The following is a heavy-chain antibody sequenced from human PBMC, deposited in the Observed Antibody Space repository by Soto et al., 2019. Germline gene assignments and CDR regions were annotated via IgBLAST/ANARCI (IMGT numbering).Heavy chain of an antibody. V-gene: IGHV3-48*02. J-gene: IGHJ6*02. CDR3: ASEGDSWYLGPYSYYGMDV. CDR1: GFTFSSYD. CDR2: ISSSSSTM. D-gene: IGHD6-13*01. Sequence: EVQLVESGGGLVQPGGSLRLSCASSGFTFSSYDVNWVRQAPGKGLEWVSYISSSSSTMYYADSVKGRFTISRDNAENSLYLQMNSLRDEDTAVYYCASEGDSWYLGPYSYYGMDVWGQGTTVTVSS.